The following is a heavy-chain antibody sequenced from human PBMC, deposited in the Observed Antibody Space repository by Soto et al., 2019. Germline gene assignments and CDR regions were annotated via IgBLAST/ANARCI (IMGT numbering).Heavy chain of an antibody. CDR3: AKGRGGSGSLTPRVDF. CDR2: ISGGGDTT. CDR1: GFTFNNYA. J-gene: IGHJ4*02. V-gene: IGHV3-23*01. D-gene: IGHD3-10*01. Sequence: EVQLLESGGGLVQPGGSLRLSCAASGFTFNNYAMTWVRQAPGKGLEWVSAISGGGDTTSYADSVKGRFTVSRDGSKNTLELQMSSLRAEDTALYYCAKGRGGSGSLTPRVDFCGQGTLVTVSS.